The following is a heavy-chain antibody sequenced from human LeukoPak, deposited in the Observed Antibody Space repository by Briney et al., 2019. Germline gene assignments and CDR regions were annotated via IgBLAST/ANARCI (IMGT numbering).Heavy chain of an antibody. Sequence: SETLSLTCTVSGGSISSYYWSWIRQPPGKGLEWIGYIYYSGSTNYNPSLKSRVTISVDTSKNQFSLKLSSVTAADTAVYYCARARSGYLFDYWGQGTLVTVSS. CDR3: ARARSGYLFDY. D-gene: IGHD3-3*01. J-gene: IGHJ4*02. CDR1: GGSISSYY. V-gene: IGHV4-59*01. CDR2: IYYSGST.